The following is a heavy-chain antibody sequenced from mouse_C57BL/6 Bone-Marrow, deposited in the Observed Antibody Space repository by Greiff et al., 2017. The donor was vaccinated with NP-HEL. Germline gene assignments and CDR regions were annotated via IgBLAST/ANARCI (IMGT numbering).Heavy chain of an antibody. J-gene: IGHJ4*01. D-gene: IGHD1-1*01. CDR1: GYSFTGYY. Sequence: EVQLQQSGPELVKPGASVKISCKASGYSFTGYYMNRVKQSPEKSLEWIGEINPSTGGTTYNQKFKAKATLTVDKSSSTAYMQLKSLTSEDSAVYYCARRYYYGSSDYYAMDYWGQGTSVTVSS. V-gene: IGHV1-42*01. CDR2: INPSTGGT. CDR3: ARRYYYGSSDYYAMDY.